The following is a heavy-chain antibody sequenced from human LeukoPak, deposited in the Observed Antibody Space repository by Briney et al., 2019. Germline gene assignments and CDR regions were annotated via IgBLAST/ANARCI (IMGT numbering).Heavy chain of an antibody. CDR2: IIPILGIA. J-gene: IGHJ5*02. CDR1: GGTFSSYA. CDR3: ARVGGSGSYYEPNWFDP. V-gene: IGHV1-69*04. Sequence: ASVKVSCKASGGTFSSYAISWVRQAPGQGLEWMGRIIPILGIANYAQKFQGRVTITADKSTSTAYMELSSLRSEDTAVYYCARVGGSGSYYEPNWFDPWGQGTLVTVSP. D-gene: IGHD3-10*01.